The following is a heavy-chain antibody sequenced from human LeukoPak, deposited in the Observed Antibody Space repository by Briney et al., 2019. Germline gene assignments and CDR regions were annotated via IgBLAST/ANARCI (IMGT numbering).Heavy chain of an antibody. J-gene: IGHJ4*02. V-gene: IGHV3-7*01. CDR1: GVTFSSYW. Sequence: GGSLRLSCAASGVTFSSYWMTWVRQAPGKGLEWVANIKQDESEKFYVDSVKGRFTISRDNAKNSLYLQMSSLRVEDTAVYYCARGRSYDSSGYYAYWGQGTLVTVSS. D-gene: IGHD3-22*01. CDR3: ARGRSYDSSGYYAY. CDR2: IKQDESEK.